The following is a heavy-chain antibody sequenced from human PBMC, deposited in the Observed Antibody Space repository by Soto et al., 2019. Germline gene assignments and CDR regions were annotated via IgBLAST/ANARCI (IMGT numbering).Heavy chain of an antibody. CDR2: INPSGGST. CDR3: ARVGWDPGYSYGYAFDY. Sequence: QVQLVQSGAEVKKPGASVKVSCKASGYTFTSYYMHWVRQAPGQGLEWMGIINPSGGSTSYAQKFQGRVTMTRDTSTSTVYMELSSLRSEDTAVYYCARVGWDPGYSYGYAFDYWVQGTLVTVSS. V-gene: IGHV1-46*01. J-gene: IGHJ4*02. CDR1: GYTFTSYY. D-gene: IGHD5-18*01.